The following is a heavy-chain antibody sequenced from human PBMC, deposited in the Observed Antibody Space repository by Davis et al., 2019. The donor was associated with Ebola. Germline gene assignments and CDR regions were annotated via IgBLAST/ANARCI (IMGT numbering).Heavy chain of an antibody. CDR2: INPHNGNT. D-gene: IGHD5-24*01. V-gene: IGHV1-18*04. CDR3: ARAQFPTASDH. CDR1: GYTFTNYG. Sequence: ASVKVSCKASGYTFTNYGITWVRQAPGQGLEWMGWINPHNGNTNYAQNVQGRVTMTTETSTSTAYMEVGSLKSDDTAVYYCARAQFPTASDHWGQGTLVTVSS. J-gene: IGHJ4*02.